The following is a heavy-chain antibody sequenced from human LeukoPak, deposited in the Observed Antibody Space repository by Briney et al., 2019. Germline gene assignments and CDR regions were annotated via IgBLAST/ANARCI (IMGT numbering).Heavy chain of an antibody. V-gene: IGHV4-61*02. J-gene: IGHJ6*03. Sequence: SQTLTLTCTVSGGSISSGSYYWRWIRQPAGTGLEWIGRIYTSGSTNYNPSLKSRVTISVDTSKNQFSLKLSSVTAADTAVYYCARVEMATITEYYYYMDVWGKGTTVTVSS. CDR1: GGSISSGSYY. CDR2: IYTSGST. CDR3: ARVEMATITEYYYYMDV. D-gene: IGHD5-24*01.